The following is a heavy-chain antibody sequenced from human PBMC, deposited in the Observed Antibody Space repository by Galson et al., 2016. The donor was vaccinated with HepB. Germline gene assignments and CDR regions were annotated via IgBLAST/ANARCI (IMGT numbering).Heavy chain of an antibody. CDR1: GFTFSETW. CDR2: IKTKRNGGTI. D-gene: IGHD5-24*01. CDR3: TTDPGDDSYLDF. Sequence: SLKLSCAASGFTFSETWMTWVRQAPGKGLEWIGRIKTKRNGGTIDYATRVKGRFIISRDDSKNTLYMQMNSLKIEDTAVYYCTTDPGDDSYLDFWGQGTLVIASP. J-gene: IGHJ4*02. V-gene: IGHV3-15*01.